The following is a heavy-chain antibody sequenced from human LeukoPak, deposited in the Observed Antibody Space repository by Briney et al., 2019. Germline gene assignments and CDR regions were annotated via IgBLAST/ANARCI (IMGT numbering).Heavy chain of an antibody. Sequence: GASVKVSCKASGYTFTSYGIGWVRQAPGQGLEWMGWISAYNGNTNYAQKLQGRVTMTTDTSTSTACMELRSLRSDDTAVYYCARVRNDYVWGSYRYTYYFDYWGQGTLVTVSS. V-gene: IGHV1-18*01. CDR2: ISAYNGNT. J-gene: IGHJ4*02. CDR1: GYTFTSYG. D-gene: IGHD3-16*02. CDR3: ARVRNDYVWGSYRYTYYFDY.